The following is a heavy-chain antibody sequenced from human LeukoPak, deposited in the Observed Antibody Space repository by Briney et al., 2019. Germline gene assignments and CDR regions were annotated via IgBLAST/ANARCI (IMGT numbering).Heavy chain of an antibody. Sequence: PGGSLRLSCAASGFTFSSYAMSWVRQAPGKELEWVSAISGSGGSTYYADSVKGRFTIPRDNSKNTLYLQMNSLRAEDTAVYYCAKGPSGDFWSGYYISGTYFDYWGQGTLVTVSS. D-gene: IGHD3-3*01. CDR1: GFTFSSYA. CDR2: ISGSGGST. J-gene: IGHJ4*02. CDR3: AKGPSGDFWSGYYISGTYFDY. V-gene: IGHV3-23*01.